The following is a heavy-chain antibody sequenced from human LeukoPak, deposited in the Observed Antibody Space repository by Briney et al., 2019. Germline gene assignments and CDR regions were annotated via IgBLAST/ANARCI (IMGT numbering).Heavy chain of an antibody. J-gene: IGHJ4*02. CDR3: AREDYYFDY. CDR2: ISGSTSHI. V-gene: IGHV3-21*01. Sequence: GGSLRLSCAASGFSFSTYTMHWVRQGPGKGLEWVSCISGSTSHIYYADSVKGRFTISRDNAKNSLYLQMNSLRAEDTAVYYCAREDYYFDYWGQGSLVTVSS. CDR1: GFSFSTYT.